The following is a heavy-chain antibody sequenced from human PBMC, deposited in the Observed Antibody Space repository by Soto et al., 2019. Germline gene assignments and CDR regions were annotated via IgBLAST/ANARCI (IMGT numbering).Heavy chain of an antibody. CDR2: IYYSGST. J-gene: IGHJ3*01. CDR3: ARVVRGVINAFDC. D-gene: IGHD3-10*01. V-gene: IGHV4-59*07. Sequence: NPTYTLSLTCTVSRGSSIRYYWSWMRQPPGKGLEWIGYIYYSGSTNYNPSLKSRVTISVDTSKNQFSLKLSSVTAADTAVYYCARVVRGVINAFDCLGQGTMVTVSS. CDR1: RGSSIRYY.